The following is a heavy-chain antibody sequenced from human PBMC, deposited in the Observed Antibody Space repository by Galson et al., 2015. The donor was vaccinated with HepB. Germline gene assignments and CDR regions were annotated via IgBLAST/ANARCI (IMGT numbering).Heavy chain of an antibody. D-gene: IGHD1-26*01. CDR2: IHSKSDGGAT. J-gene: IGHJ4*02. CDR3: VTDLEQSGSYIY. CDR1: GFNFRAAW. V-gene: IGHV3-15*01. Sequence: SLRLSCAASGFNFRAAWMTWIRQPPGKGLEWVGRIHSKSDGGATEYSPPVKGRFSLSRDDSRKTLYLQMNSLKGDDTGVYYCVTDLEQSGSYIYWGQGTLVTVFS.